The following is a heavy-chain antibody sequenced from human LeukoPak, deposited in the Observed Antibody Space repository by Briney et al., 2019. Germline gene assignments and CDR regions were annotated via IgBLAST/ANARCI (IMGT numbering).Heavy chain of an antibody. CDR2: IYYSGST. CDR1: GGSISSYY. CDR3: AREDIVVVPAARGTDFWSGAPRI. Sequence: KPSETLSLTCTVSGGSISSYYWSWIRQPPGKGLEWIGDIYYSGSTNYNPSLKSRVTISVDTSKNQFSLKLSSVTAADTAVYYCAREDIVVVPAARGTDFWSGAPRIWGQGTMVTVSS. V-gene: IGHV4-59*01. D-gene: IGHD2-2*01. J-gene: IGHJ3*02.